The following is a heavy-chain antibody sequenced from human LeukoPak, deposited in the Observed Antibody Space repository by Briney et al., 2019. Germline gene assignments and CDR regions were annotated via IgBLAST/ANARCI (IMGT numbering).Heavy chain of an antibody. D-gene: IGHD3-3*01. Sequence: GGSLRLSCAASGFTFSSYNMNWVRQAPGKGLEWVSYISSSSRTIYYADSVKGRFTISRDNAKNSLYLQMNSLRAEDTAVYYCARIADITIFGVVIPADAYYYMDVWGEGTTVTVSS. V-gene: IGHV3-48*04. CDR1: GFTFSSYN. CDR3: ARIADITIFGVVIPADAYYYMDV. J-gene: IGHJ6*03. CDR2: ISSSSRTI.